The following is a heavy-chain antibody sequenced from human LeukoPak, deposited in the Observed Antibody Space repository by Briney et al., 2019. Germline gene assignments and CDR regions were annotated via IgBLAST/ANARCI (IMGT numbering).Heavy chain of an antibody. D-gene: IGHD5-18*01. V-gene: IGHV3-23*01. J-gene: IGHJ4*02. CDR1: GFTFSDYA. CDR3: ARHDSFIPY. Sequence: QTGGSPRLSCAASGFTFSDYAMSWVRQAAGKGLEWVSGISDTGRRTYYTDSVKGLFTISRDDSKKTVYLQMKTLTAEDTAIYFCARHDSFIPYWGQGTLVTVSS. CDR2: ISDTGRRT.